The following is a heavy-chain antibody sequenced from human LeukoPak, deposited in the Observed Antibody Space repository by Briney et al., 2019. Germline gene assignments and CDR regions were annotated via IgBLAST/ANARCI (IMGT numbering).Heavy chain of an antibody. CDR1: GFAFSSYS. CDR2: ISSSSSYI. CDR3: ARDRVGATDYYYYYYMDV. D-gene: IGHD1-26*01. Sequence: PGGSLRLSCAASGFAFSSYSMNWVRQAPGKGLEWVSSISSSSSYIYYADSVKGRFTISRDNAKNSLYLQMNSLRAEDTAVYYCARDRVGATDYYYYYYMDVWGKGTTVTISS. V-gene: IGHV3-21*01. J-gene: IGHJ6*03.